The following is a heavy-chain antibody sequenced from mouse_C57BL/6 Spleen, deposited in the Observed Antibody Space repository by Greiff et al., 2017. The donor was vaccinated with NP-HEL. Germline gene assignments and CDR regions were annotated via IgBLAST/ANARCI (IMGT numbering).Heavy chain of an antibody. CDR3: AIYDSYYAMDY. Sequence: EVMLVESEGGLVQPGSSMKLSCTASGFTFSDYYMAWVRQVPEKGLEWVANINYDGSSTYYLDSLKSRFIISRDNAKNILYLQMSSLKSEDTATYYCAIYDSYYAMDYWGQGTSVTVSS. J-gene: IGHJ4*01. CDR2: INYDGSST. V-gene: IGHV5-16*01. D-gene: IGHD2-4*01. CDR1: GFTFSDYY.